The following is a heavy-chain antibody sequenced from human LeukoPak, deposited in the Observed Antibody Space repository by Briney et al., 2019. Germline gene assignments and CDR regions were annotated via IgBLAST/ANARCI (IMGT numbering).Heavy chain of an antibody. CDR1: GFTFSSYE. CDR3: AKDRCSNGIGCYYYYMEV. D-gene: IGHD2-8*01. J-gene: IGHJ6*03. Sequence: GGSLRLSCAASGFTFSSYEMNWVRQAPGKGLEWVSYISSSGSTIYYADSVKGRFTISRDNAKNSLYLQMNSLRTEDTAVYYCAKDRCSNGIGCYYYYMEVWGKGTTVTISS. V-gene: IGHV3-48*03. CDR2: ISSSGSTI.